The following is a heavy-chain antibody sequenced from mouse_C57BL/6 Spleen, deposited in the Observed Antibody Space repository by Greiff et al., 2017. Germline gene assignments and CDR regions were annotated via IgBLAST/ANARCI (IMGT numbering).Heavy chain of an antibody. CDR1: GFTFSSYA. D-gene: IGHD4-1*01. J-gene: IGHJ4*01. V-gene: IGHV5-9-1*02. Sequence: EVQLVESGEGLVKPGGSLKLSCAASGFTFSSYAMSWVRQTPEKGLEWVAYISSGGDYIYYADTVKGRFTISRDNARNTLYLQMSSLKSEDTAMYYCTRGERGLGHYYAMDYWGQGTSVTVSS. CDR3: TRGERGLGHYYAMDY. CDR2: ISSGGDYI.